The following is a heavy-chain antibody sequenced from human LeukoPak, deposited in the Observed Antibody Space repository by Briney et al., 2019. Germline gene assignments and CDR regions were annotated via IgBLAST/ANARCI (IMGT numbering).Heavy chain of an antibody. CDR2: INHSGST. Sequence: PSETLSLTCAVYGGSFSGYYWTWIRQPPGKGLEWIGEINHSGSTNYNPSLKSRVTISVDTSKNQFSLKLRSVTAADTAVYYCARGFHTDHTNYFDPWGQGTLVTVSP. CDR3: ARGFHTDHTNYFDP. V-gene: IGHV4-34*01. CDR1: GGSFSGYY. J-gene: IGHJ5*02. D-gene: IGHD1-1*01.